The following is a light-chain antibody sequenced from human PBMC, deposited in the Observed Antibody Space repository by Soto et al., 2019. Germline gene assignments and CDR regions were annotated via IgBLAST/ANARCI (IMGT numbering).Light chain of an antibody. CDR3: QRYGRSPPIT. J-gene: IGKJ5*01. Sequence: ELVLTPSPGTLSLSPGERATLFCRASQSVSSNYLAWYQQKPGQAPRLLVYGASSRATGRPDRFSGSGSGTDFTLPISSLEPEDFAVYYCQRYGRSPPITFGQGTRLEIK. CDR1: QSVSSNY. CDR2: GAS. V-gene: IGKV3-20*01.